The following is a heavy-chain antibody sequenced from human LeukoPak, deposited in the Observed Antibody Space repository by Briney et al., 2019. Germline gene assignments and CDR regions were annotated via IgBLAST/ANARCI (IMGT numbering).Heavy chain of an antibody. CDR3: ARETLVGSIDY. D-gene: IGHD1-26*01. J-gene: IGHJ4*02. Sequence: SETLSLTCTVSGGSISSGDYYWSWIRQPPGKGLEWIGYIYYSGSTNYNPSLKSRVTMSVDKSRNQFSLKLSSVTAADTALYYCARETLVGSIDYWGQGTLVTVSS. CDR1: GGSISSGDYY. CDR2: IYYSGST. V-gene: IGHV4-30-4*01.